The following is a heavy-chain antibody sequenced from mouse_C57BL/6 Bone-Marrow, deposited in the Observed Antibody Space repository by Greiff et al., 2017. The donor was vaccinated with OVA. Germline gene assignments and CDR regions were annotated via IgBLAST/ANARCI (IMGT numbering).Heavy chain of an antibody. J-gene: IGHJ3*01. Sequence: EVQLQESEGGLVQPGSSMKLSCTASGFTFSDYYMAWVRQVPEKGLEWVANINYDGSSTYYLDSLKSRFIISRDNAKNILYLQMSSLKSEDTATYYCARDDDYPFAYWGQGTLVTVSA. D-gene: IGHD2-4*01. CDR1: GFTFSDYY. CDR3: ARDDDYPFAY. V-gene: IGHV5-16*01. CDR2: INYDGSST.